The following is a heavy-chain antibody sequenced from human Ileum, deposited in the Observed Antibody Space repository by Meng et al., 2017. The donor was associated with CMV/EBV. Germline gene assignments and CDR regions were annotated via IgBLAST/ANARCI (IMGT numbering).Heavy chain of an antibody. CDR2: INGGNGKT. D-gene: IGHD2-21*01. Sequence: KVSCQAYGYSFTSYVMHWVRQASGQRLEWMGWINGGNGKTKYSQNFQGRVTITRDTSASTAYMEVSSLRSEDTAVYYCARGRVYSDYWGQGTLVTVSS. CDR3: ARGRVYSDY. CDR1: GYSFTSYV. V-gene: IGHV1-3*01. J-gene: IGHJ4*02.